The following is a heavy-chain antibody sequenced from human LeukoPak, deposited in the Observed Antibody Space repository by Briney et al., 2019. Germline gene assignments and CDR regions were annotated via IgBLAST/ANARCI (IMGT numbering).Heavy chain of an antibody. V-gene: IGHV1-69*13. J-gene: IGHJ4*02. Sequence: GASVKVSCKASGGTFSSYAISWVRQAPGQGLEWMGGIIPIFGTANYAQKFQGRVTITADESTSTAYMELSSLRSEDTAVYYCAKDRRYYYDSSGYYFDYWGQGTLVTISS. CDR2: IIPIFGTA. CDR1: GGTFSSYA. CDR3: AKDRRYYYDSSGYYFDY. D-gene: IGHD3-22*01.